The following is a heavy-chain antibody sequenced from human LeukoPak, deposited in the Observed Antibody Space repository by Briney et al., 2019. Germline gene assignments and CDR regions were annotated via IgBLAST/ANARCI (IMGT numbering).Heavy chain of an antibody. V-gene: IGHV3-21*01. J-gene: IGHJ6*03. CDR3: ASGADYYFYMDV. Sequence: GGSLRLSCAASGFTFSNYTMNWVRQAPGRGLEWVSCISSSSSYIYHADSVKGRFTISRDNAKNSLYLQMNSLRVEDTAVYYCASGADYYFYMDVWAKGTTVTISS. CDR1: GFTFSNYT. CDR2: ISSSSSYI. D-gene: IGHD3-16*01.